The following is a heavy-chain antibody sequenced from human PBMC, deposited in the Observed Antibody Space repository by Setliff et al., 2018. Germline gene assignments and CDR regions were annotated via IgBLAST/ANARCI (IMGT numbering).Heavy chain of an antibody. D-gene: IGHD3-22*01. CDR1: GGSIGSSF. Sequence: SETLSLTCTVSGGSIGSSFWNWIRQSPGKGLEWIGYKSNRGDTNSNPSLRSRLTMSVDASKSQFSLNLTSVTAADTAVYFCARAVDSSGYFPYWYFDLWG. V-gene: IGHV4-59*01. CDR2: KSNRGDT. CDR3: ARAVDSSGYFPYWYFDL. J-gene: IGHJ2*01.